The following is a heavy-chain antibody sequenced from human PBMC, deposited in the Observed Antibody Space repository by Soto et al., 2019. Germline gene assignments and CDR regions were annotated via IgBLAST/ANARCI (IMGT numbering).Heavy chain of an antibody. Sequence: GGSLRLSCAASGFTFSSYGMHWVRQAPGKGLEWVAVIWYDGSKKYYADSVKGRFTISRDNSKNTLYLQMNSLRAEDTAVYYCARGLDGDYASMLQYWGQGTLVTVSS. CDR1: GFTFSSYG. V-gene: IGHV3-33*01. D-gene: IGHD4-17*01. J-gene: IGHJ4*02. CDR3: ARGLDGDYASMLQY. CDR2: IWYDGSKK.